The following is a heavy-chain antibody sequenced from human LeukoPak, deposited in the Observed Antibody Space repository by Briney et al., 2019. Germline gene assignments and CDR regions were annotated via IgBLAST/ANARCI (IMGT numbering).Heavy chain of an antibody. D-gene: IGHD2-2*01. Sequence: GGSLRLSCAASGFTFSSYSMNWVCKAPGKGLEWVSAISSSSSYIYYADSIKGRFTISRDNAKNSLYLQMNSLRAEDPAVYYCARGYCSSTSCYPYYYYGMDVWGQGTTVTVSS. V-gene: IGHV3-21*01. CDR3: ARGYCSSTSCYPYYYYGMDV. CDR2: ISSSSSYI. J-gene: IGHJ6*02. CDR1: GFTFSSYS.